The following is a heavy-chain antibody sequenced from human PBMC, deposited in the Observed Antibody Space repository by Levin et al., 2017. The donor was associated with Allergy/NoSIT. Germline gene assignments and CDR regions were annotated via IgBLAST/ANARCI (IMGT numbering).Heavy chain of an antibody. CDR2: ISYDGSNK. Sequence: LSLTCAASGFTFSSSGMHWVRQAPGKGLEWVAVISYDGSNKYYADSVKGRFTISRDNSKNTLYLQMNSLRAEDTAVYYCANSYCSSTSCYPPVFYFQHWGQGTLVTVSS. CDR1: GFTFSSSG. D-gene: IGHD2-2*01. J-gene: IGHJ1*01. CDR3: ANSYCSSTSCYPPVFYFQH. V-gene: IGHV3-30*18.